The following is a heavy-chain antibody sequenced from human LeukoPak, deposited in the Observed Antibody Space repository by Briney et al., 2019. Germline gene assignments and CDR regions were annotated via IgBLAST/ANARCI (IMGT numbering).Heavy chain of an antibody. CDR2: IRYDGSNK. CDR3: AKDGPSSIAARQVIRD. Sequence: GGSLRLSCAASGFTFSSYGMHWVRQAPGKGLEWVAFIRYDGSNKYYADSVKGRFTISRDNSKNTLYLQMNSLRAEDTAVYYCAKDGPSSIAARQVIRDWGQGTLVTVSS. D-gene: IGHD6-6*01. CDR1: GFTFSSYG. V-gene: IGHV3-30*02. J-gene: IGHJ4*02.